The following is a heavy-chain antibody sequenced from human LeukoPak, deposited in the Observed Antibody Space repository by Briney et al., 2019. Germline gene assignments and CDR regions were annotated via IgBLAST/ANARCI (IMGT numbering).Heavy chain of an antibody. CDR3: ARSRGDYERGYFDY. J-gene: IGHJ4*02. CDR1: GFTFSTYW. V-gene: IGHV3-7*01. Sequence: PGGSLRLSCAASGFTFSTYWMSWVRQAPGKGLEWVANINQEGSDIYYVDSVKGRFTIFRDNAKNSLYLQMNSLRAEDTAFYYCARSRGDYERGYFDYWGQGTLVTVSS. CDR2: INQEGSDI. D-gene: IGHD4-17*01.